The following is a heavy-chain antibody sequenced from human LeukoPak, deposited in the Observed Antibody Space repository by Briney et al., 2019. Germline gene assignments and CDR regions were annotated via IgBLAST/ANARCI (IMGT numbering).Heavy chain of an antibody. D-gene: IGHD3-22*01. J-gene: IGHJ4*02. V-gene: IGHV3-23*01. CDR2: INGSADTT. Sequence: GESLRLSCAASGFTFSSHAMTWVRQAPGKGLERVSGINGSADTTYYAVSVKGRFTISRDNSKNTLYLQMNSLRAEDTALYYCAKDTMGYYDSSGYSHFDYWGQGTLVTVSS. CDR1: GFTFSSHA. CDR3: AKDTMGYYDSSGYSHFDY.